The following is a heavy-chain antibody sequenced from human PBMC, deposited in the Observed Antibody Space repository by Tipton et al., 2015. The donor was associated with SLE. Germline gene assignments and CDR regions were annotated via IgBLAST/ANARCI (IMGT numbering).Heavy chain of an antibody. D-gene: IGHD3-10*01. Sequence: SLRLSCAASGFTFSSYSMNWVRQAPGKGLEWVSSISSSSSYIYYADSVKGRITISRDNSKNTLYLQMNSLRAEDTAVYYCAKGYGSGSYLPGYWGQGTLVTVSS. CDR2: ISSSSSYI. CDR1: GFTFSSYS. V-gene: IGHV3-21*04. J-gene: IGHJ4*02. CDR3: AKGYGSGSYLPGY.